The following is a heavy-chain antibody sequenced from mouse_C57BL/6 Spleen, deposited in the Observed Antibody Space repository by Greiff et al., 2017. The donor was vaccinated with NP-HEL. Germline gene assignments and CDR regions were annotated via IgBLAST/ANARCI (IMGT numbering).Heavy chain of an antibody. CDR1: GYTFTSYW. J-gene: IGHJ2*01. CDR2: IDPSDSYT. D-gene: IGHD2-3*01. Sequence: VQLQQPGAELVMPGASVKLSCKASGYTFTSYWMHWVKQRPGQGLEWIGEIDPSDSYTNYNQKFKGKSTLTVDKSSSTAYMQLSSLTSEDSAVYYCARLGYYDGYPYFDYWGKGTTLTVSS. V-gene: IGHV1-69*01. CDR3: ARLGYYDGYPYFDY.